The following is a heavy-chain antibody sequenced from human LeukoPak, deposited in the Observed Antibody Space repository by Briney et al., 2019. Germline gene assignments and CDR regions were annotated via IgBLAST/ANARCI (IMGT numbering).Heavy chain of an antibody. J-gene: IGHJ4*02. Sequence: PGGSLRLSCAASXFXXSXYSMNXXXXXPGXGLEWVSSISSSNSYXXYADSVKGRFTISRDNAKNSLYLQMNSLRAEDTAVYXCARAFKSGSYFDYWGQGTLVTVSS. CDR3: ARAFKSGSYFDY. CDR2: ISSSNSYX. V-gene: IGHV3-21*01. CDR1: XFXXSXYS. D-gene: IGHD1-26*01.